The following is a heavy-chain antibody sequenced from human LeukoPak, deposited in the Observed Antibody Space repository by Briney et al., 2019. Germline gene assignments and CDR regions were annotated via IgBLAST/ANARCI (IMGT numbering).Heavy chain of an antibody. V-gene: IGHV3-15*01. CDR1: GFTFSGSA. CDR2: IKSKTDGGTT. D-gene: IGHD5-18*01. J-gene: IGHJ4*02. Sequence: GGSLRLSCAASGFTFSGSAMHWVRQAPGKGLEWVGRIKSKTDGGTTDYAAPVKGRFTISRDDSKNTLYLQMNSLKTEDTAVYYCTASGYSYGFVYWGQGTLVTVSS. CDR3: TASGYSYGFVY.